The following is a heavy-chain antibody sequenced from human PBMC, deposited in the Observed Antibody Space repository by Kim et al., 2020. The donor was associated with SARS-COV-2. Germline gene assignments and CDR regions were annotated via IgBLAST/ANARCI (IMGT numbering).Heavy chain of an antibody. CDR1: GFTFSSYA. J-gene: IGHJ4*02. CDR2: VRGSGGST. D-gene: IGHD5-12*01. V-gene: IGHV3-23*01. CDR3: AKGASGYAHFDY. Sequence: GGSLRLSCAASGFTFSSYAMSWVRQAPGKGLEWVSGVRGSGGSTYYADSVKGRFTISRDNSKNTLYLQMNSLRAEDTAVYYCAKGASGYAHFDYWGQGTLVTVSS.